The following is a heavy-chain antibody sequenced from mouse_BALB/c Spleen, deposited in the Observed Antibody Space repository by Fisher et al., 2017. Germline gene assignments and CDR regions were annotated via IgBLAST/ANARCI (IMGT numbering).Heavy chain of an antibody. J-gene: IGHJ4*01. V-gene: IGHV14-4*02. Sequence: KFKGKATMTADTSSNTAYLQLSSLTSEDTAVYYCNAARAPYAMDYWGQGTSVTVSS. CDR3: NAARAPYAMDY. D-gene: IGHD3-1*01.